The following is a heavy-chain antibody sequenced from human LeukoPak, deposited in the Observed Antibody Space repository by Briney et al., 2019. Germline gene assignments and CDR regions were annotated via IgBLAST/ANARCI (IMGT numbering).Heavy chain of an antibody. CDR1: GGSISSSSYY. D-gene: IGHD3-10*01. Sequence: SETLSLTCTVSGGSISSSSYYWGWIRQPPGKGLEWIGSIYYSGSTYYNPSLKSRVTISVDTSKNQFSLKLSSVTAADTAVYYCARHTGVVRGVIQKTYYFDYWGQGTLVTVSS. V-gene: IGHV4-39*01. J-gene: IGHJ4*02. CDR2: IYYSGST. CDR3: ARHTGVVRGVIQKTYYFDY.